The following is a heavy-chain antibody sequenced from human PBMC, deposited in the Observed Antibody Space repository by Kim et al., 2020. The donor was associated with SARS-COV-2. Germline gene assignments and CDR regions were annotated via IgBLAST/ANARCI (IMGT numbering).Heavy chain of an antibody. J-gene: IGHJ4*02. CDR2: IYYSGST. CDR1: GGSISSYY. CDR3: ARGPRGGYLGY. V-gene: IGHV4-59*01. Sequence: SETLSLTCTVSGGSISSYYWSWIRQPPGKGLEWIGYIYYSGSTNYNPSLKSRVTISVDTSKNQFSLKLSSVTAADTAVYYCARGPRGGYLGYWGQGTLVTVSS. D-gene: IGHD5-12*01.